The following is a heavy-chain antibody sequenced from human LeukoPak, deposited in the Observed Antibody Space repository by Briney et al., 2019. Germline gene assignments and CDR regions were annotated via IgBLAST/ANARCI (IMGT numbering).Heavy chain of an antibody. CDR1: GFTSSSYG. J-gene: IGHJ4*02. V-gene: IGHV3-33*01. D-gene: IGHD5-18*01. CDR2: IWYDGSNK. CDR3: ARGDVQLWLIDY. Sequence: GGSLRLSCAASGFTSSSYGMHWVRQAPGKGLEWVAVIWYDGSNKYYADSVKGRFTISRDNSKNTLYLQMNSLRAEDTAVYYCARGDVQLWLIDYWGQGTLVTVSS.